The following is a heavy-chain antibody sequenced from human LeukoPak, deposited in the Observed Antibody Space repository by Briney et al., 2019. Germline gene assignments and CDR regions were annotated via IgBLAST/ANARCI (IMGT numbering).Heavy chain of an antibody. V-gene: IGHV4-38-2*01. CDR1: GYSISSGYY. Sequence: SETLSLTCAVSGYSISSGYYWGWIRQPPGKGLEWIGSIYHSGSTYYNPSLKSRVPISVDTSKNQFSLKLSSVTAADTAVYYCARRGYYDFWSGFDYWGQGTLVTVSS. J-gene: IGHJ4*02. D-gene: IGHD3-3*01. CDR3: ARRGYYDFWSGFDY. CDR2: IYHSGST.